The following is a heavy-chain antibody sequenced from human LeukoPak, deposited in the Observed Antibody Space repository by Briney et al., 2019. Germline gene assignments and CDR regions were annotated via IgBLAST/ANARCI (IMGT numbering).Heavy chain of an antibody. CDR1: GFTFSDYF. J-gene: IGHJ6*02. CDR2: ISTIDGII. CDR3: ARASWAMDV. V-gene: IGHV3-11*01. Sequence: GGSLRLSCVASGFTFSDYFMTWIRQPPGKPLECVSYISTIDGIIYYADSVKDRFTISRDNAKSSLFLQMNNLRAEDTAVYYCARASWAMDVWGQGSSVIVS. D-gene: IGHD7-27*01.